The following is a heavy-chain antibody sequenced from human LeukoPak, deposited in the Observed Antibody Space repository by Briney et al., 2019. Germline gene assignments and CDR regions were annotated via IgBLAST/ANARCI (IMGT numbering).Heavy chain of an antibody. V-gene: IGHV4-4*02. Sequence: SGTLSLTCAVSGGSISSSNWWSWVRQPPGKGLEWIGGIYHGGSTNYNPSLKSRVTISVDKSKNQFSLKLSSVTAADTAVYYCARVDYYGSGSSRGDYWGQGTLVTVSS. J-gene: IGHJ4*02. CDR1: GGSISSSNW. D-gene: IGHD3-10*01. CDR2: IYHGGST. CDR3: ARVDYYGSGSSRGDY.